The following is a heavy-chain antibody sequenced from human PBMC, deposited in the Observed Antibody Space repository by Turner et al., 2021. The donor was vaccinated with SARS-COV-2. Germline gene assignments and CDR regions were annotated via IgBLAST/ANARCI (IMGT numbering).Heavy chain of an antibody. Sequence: VQLVASGGGLIQPGGSLRLSCAASGFTVSINYMNWVRQARGKGLEWVAVIYSGGSTFNADSVKGRFTISRDNAKNTLYLQMNSLRAEDTAVYYCAREAPLGVNSMAFDYWGQGTLVTVSS. J-gene: IGHJ4*02. CDR3: AREAPLGVNSMAFDY. CDR1: GFTVSINY. CDR2: IYSGGST. D-gene: IGHD3-10*01. V-gene: IGHV3-53*01.